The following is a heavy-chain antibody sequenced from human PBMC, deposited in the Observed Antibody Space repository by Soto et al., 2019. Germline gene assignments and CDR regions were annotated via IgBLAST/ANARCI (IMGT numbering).Heavy chain of an antibody. D-gene: IGHD3-10*01. V-gene: IGHV2-5*02. CDR2: VYWDDDK. CDR3: AHRRGVYMKYGGWAFDH. Sequence: QITLKESGPTLVKPTQTLTLTCTFSGFSLSTSGVGVDWIRQPPGKALEWLALVYWDDDKRYSPSLHSSLTITKASSKNQVFLTMTGTDPVETATYYCAHRRGVYMKYGGWAFDHWGQGTLVTVSS. J-gene: IGHJ4*02. CDR1: GFSLSTSGVG.